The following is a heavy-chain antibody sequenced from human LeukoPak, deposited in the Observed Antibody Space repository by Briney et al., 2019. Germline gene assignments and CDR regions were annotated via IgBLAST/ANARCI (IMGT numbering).Heavy chain of an antibody. CDR1: GFTFSNEN. Sequence: KPGGSLLLSCAASGFTFSNENMNWVRQAPGKGLGWVSSISSTGYIFYADSVKGRFTISRDNAKNSLYLQMNSLRAEDTAVYYCARSEWELLYYFDYWGQGTLVTVSS. J-gene: IGHJ4*02. D-gene: IGHD3-10*01. CDR3: ARSEWELLYYFDY. CDR2: ISSTGYI. V-gene: IGHV3-69-1*02.